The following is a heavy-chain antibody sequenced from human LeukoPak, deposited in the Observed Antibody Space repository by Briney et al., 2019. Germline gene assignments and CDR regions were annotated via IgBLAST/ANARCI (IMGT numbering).Heavy chain of an antibody. J-gene: IGHJ4*02. CDR1: GFTFSSYA. CDR3: ASPMVRGVRVDY. V-gene: IGHV3-30-3*01. D-gene: IGHD3-10*01. Sequence: PGGSLRLSCAASGFTFSSYAMSWVRQAPGKGLEWVAVISYDGSNKYYADSVKGRFTISRDNSKNTLYLQMNSLRAEDTAVYYCASPMVRGVRVDYWGQGTLVTVSS. CDR2: ISYDGSNK.